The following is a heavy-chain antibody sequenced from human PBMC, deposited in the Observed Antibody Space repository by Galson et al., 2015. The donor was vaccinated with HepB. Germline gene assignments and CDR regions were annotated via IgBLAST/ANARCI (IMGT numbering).Heavy chain of an antibody. J-gene: IGHJ4*02. CDR3: AVKGVEGGVYSSGWYKRSDY. CDR1: GFTFSSYS. Sequence: SLRLSCAASGFTFSSYSMNWVRQAPGKGLEWVSSISSSSSYIYYADSVKGRFTISRDNAKNSLYLQMNSLRAEDTAVYYCAVKGVEGGVYSSGWYKRSDYWGQGTLVTVSS. V-gene: IGHV3-21*01. D-gene: IGHD6-19*01. CDR2: ISSSSSYI.